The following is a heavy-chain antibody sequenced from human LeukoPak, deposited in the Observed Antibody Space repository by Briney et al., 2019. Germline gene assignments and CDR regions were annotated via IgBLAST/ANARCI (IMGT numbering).Heavy chain of an antibody. CDR2: IYYSGST. V-gene: IGHV4-59*01. J-gene: IGHJ3*02. Sequence: KPSETLSLPCTVSGGPLKSYYWSWIRPPPGKGLEGIGYIYYSGSTNYNPSLKSRVTISVDTSKNQFSLKLSSVTAADTAVHYCARADRALVDAFDIWGQGTMVTVSS. CDR3: ARADRALVDAFDI. CDR1: GGPLKSYY.